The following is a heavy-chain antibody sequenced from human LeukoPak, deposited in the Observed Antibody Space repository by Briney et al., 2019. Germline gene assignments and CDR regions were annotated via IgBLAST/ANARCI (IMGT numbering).Heavy chain of an antibody. D-gene: IGHD7-27*01. Sequence: SETLSLTCTVSGYSISSGYYWGWIRQPPGKGLEWIGSIYQSGSTYYNPSLKSRVTISVDTSKNQFSLKLGSVTAADTAMYYCARVTGTWYFDLWGRGTLVTVSS. CDR1: GYSISSGYY. V-gene: IGHV4-38-2*02. J-gene: IGHJ2*01. CDR3: ARVTGTWYFDL. CDR2: IYQSGST.